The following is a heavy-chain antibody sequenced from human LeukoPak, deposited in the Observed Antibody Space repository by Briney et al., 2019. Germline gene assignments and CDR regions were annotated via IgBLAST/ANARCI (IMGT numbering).Heavy chain of an antibody. CDR1: GVSVPNNSAT. V-gene: IGHV6-1*01. CDR2: TYYKSKWNS. Sequence: SQTLSLTCAISGVSVPNNSATWNWIRQSPSRGLEWLGRTYYKSKWNSDYAVSVKSRIILNPDTSKNQFSLQLNSVTPEDTAVYFCARGLGTAIASWGQGTLVTVSS. J-gene: IGHJ4*02. D-gene: IGHD2-21*02. CDR3: ARGLGTAIAS.